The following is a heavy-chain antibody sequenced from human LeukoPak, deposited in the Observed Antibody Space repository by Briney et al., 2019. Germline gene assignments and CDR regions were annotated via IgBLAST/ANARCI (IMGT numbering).Heavy chain of an antibody. Sequence: SETLSLTCAVYGGSFSGYYWSWIRQPPGKGLEWIGEINHSGSTNYNPSLKSRVTISVDTSKNQFSLKLSSVTAADTAVYYCARGDPGRYCTNGVCTSNANWFDPWGQGTLVTVSS. D-gene: IGHD2-8*01. CDR2: INHSGST. CDR3: ARGDPGRYCTNGVCTSNANWFDP. V-gene: IGHV4-34*01. J-gene: IGHJ5*02. CDR1: GGSFSGYY.